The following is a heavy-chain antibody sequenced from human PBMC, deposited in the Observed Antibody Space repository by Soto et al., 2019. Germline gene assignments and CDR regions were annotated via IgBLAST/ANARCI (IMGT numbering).Heavy chain of an antibody. J-gene: IGHJ6*02. D-gene: IGHD3-9*01. CDR3: TRANTIFLNPDYYSYDMDV. V-gene: IGHV1-3*04. CDR1: GYTFATYA. CDR2: INTGNGYT. Sequence: QVQLVQSGAEVKKPGASVKVSCQASGYTFATYAIHWVRQAPGQRLEWMGWINTGNGYTEYSQNFRGRVTITRNTSASTAYMELSSLRSEDTAMYYCTRANTIFLNPDYYSYDMDVWGQGTTVTVAS.